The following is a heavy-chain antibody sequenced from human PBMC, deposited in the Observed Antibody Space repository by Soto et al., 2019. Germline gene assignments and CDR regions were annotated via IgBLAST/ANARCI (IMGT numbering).Heavy chain of an antibody. J-gene: IGHJ5*02. V-gene: IGHV3-30*03. D-gene: IGHD5-18*01. CDR2: ISYDGTNK. Sequence: PGGSLRLSCAASGFTFSSSGMHWVRQAPGQGLEWVAIISYDGTNKYYTDSVKGRFTISRDNSKDTLYLQMNSLRAEDTAVYYCARVVGYSYGCPWFAPWGQGTLVTVSS. CDR3: ARVVGYSYGCPWFAP. CDR1: GFTFSSSG.